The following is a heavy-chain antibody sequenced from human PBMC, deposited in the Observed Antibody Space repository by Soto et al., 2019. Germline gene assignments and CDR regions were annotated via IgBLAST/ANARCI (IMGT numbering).Heavy chain of an antibody. J-gene: IGHJ4*02. CDR2: VYNSGST. CDR1: GGSISSNY. CDR3: ARYRREAVAGYTLDN. Sequence: SETLSLTCTVSGGSISSNYWTWIRQPPGKGLEWIGYVYNSGSTNYNPSLKSRVTISEDTSKSQFSLKVNSMTAADTAVYYCARYRREAVAGYTLDNWGQGVLVTVSS. V-gene: IGHV4-59*01. D-gene: IGHD6-13*01.